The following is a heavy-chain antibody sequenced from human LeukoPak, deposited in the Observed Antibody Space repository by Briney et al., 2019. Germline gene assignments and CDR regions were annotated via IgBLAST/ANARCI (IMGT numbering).Heavy chain of an antibody. CDR1: GGSFSGYY. V-gene: IGHV4-34*01. J-gene: IGHJ4*02. D-gene: IGHD2-2*01. Sequence: SDTLSLTCAVYGGSFSGYYWSWIRQPPGKGLEWIGEINHSGGTNYNPSLKSRVTISVDMSRNQFSLKLSSVTAADTAVYYCARGRGYCSSTSCSWDYWGQGTLVTVSP. CDR2: INHSGGT. CDR3: ARGRGYCSSTSCSWDY.